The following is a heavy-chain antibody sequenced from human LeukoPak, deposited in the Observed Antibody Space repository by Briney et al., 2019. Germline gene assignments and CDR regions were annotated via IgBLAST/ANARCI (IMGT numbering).Heavy chain of an antibody. Sequence: SETLSLTCNVSGDSISSEGSYWTWIRQYPGKGLEWIGDIYYSGSTDYNPSLKSRVTMSVDTSKNQFSLKLSSVTAADAATYYCARVGAGGDYFDYWGQGTLVTVSS. CDR3: ARVGAGGDYFDY. V-gene: IGHV4-31*03. CDR1: GDSISSEGSY. CDR2: IYYSGST. J-gene: IGHJ4*02. D-gene: IGHD3-16*01.